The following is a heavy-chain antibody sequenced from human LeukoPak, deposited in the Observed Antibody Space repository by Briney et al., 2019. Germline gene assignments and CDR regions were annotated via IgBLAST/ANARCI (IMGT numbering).Heavy chain of an antibody. CDR3: ARVALYALDV. J-gene: IGHJ3*01. Sequence: PGGSLRLSCAASGFIFINAWMNWVRQAPGKGLEWVSVFSSGGDTYYAESVKGRFTIYRDNSKNTLYLQISSLRAEDTAVYYCARVALYALDVWGQGTVVTVSS. CDR2: FSSGGDT. V-gene: IGHV3-53*01. D-gene: IGHD3-16*01. CDR1: GFIFINAW.